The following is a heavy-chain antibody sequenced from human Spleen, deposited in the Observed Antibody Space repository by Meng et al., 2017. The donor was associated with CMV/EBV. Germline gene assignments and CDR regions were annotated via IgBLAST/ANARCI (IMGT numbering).Heavy chain of an antibody. CDR1: GYTFTSYG. CDR2: INPNSGTT. V-gene: IGHV1-18*01. J-gene: IGHJ6*02. CDR3: AREGEITIFGVGLLENYSYGMDV. D-gene: IGHD3-3*01. Sequence: ASVKVSCKASGYTFTSYGISWVRQAPGQGLQWMGWINPNSGTTHYAQGFQGRVTMTTDTSTSTAYMELRSLRSDDTAVYYCAREGEITIFGVGLLENYSYGMDVWGQGTMVTVSS.